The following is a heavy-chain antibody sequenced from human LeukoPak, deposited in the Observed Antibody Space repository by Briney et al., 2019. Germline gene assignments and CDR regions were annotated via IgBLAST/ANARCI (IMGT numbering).Heavy chain of an antibody. J-gene: IGHJ4*02. D-gene: IGHD4-17*01. Sequence: GGSLRLSCAASGFTFSSYWMHWVRQAPGKGLEWVAGISYDGSNKYYADSVKGRFTISRDNSKNTLYLQMNSLRAEDTAVYYCAKEIYGDYGSGGGFDYWGQGTLVTVFS. CDR1: GFTFSSYW. V-gene: IGHV3-30*18. CDR2: ISYDGSNK. CDR3: AKEIYGDYGSGGGFDY.